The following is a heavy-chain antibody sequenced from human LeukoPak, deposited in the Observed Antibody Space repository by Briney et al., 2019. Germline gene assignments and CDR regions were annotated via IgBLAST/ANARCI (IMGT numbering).Heavy chain of an antibody. J-gene: IGHJ4*02. CDR2: ISGSGGST. V-gene: IGHV3-23*01. CDR3: ANQAWGNSRRFRRLPGSYYLDY. CDR1: GFTFSSYA. D-gene: IGHD4-23*01. Sequence: GGSLRLSCAASGFTFSSYAMSWVRQAPGKGLEWVSAISGSGGSTYYADSVKGRFTISRDNSKNTLYLQMNSLRAEDTAVYYCANQAWGNSRRFRRLPGSYYLDYWGQGTLVTVSS.